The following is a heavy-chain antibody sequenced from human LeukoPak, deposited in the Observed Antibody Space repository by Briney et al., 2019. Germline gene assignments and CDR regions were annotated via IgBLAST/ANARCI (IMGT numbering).Heavy chain of an antibody. D-gene: IGHD3-22*01. CDR1: GLTFSSYA. CDR2: ISGNGGST. V-gene: IGHV3-23*01. CDR3: TGSYYYEYFQH. Sequence: PGGSLRLSCAASGLTFSSYAMNWVRQAPGKGLEGVSVISGNGGSTYYADSVRGRFTISRDNSKSTLYLQMNSLRAEDTALYYCTGSYYYEYFQHWGQGTLVTVSS. J-gene: IGHJ1*01.